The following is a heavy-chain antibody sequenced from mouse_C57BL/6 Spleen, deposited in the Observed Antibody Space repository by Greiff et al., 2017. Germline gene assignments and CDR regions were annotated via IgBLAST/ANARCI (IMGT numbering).Heavy chain of an antibody. J-gene: IGHJ3*01. CDR1: GYTFTSYW. CDR3: ARSHDYDGYSAWFAY. V-gene: IGHV1-52*01. CDR2: IDPSDSET. D-gene: IGHD2-3*01. Sequence: QVQLKQPGAELVRPGSSVKLSCKASGYTFTSYWMHWVKQRPIQGLEWIGNIDPSDSETHYNQKFKDKATLTVDKSSSTAYMQLSSLTSEDSAVYYCARSHDYDGYSAWFAYWGQGTLVTVSA.